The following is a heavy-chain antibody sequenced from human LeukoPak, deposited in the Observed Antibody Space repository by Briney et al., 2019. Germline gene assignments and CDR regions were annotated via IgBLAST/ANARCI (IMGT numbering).Heavy chain of an antibody. Sequence: ASVKVSCKACGYTFTSYYMHWVRQAPGQGFEWRGIINPSGGSTSYAQKFQGRVTMTRDTSTSTVYMEVSSLRSEDTAVYYCASEGIVVVPAAAFDIWGQGTMVTVCS. CDR1: GYTFTSYY. CDR3: ASEGIVVVPAAAFDI. V-gene: IGHV1-46*01. D-gene: IGHD2-2*01. J-gene: IGHJ3*02. CDR2: INPSGGST.